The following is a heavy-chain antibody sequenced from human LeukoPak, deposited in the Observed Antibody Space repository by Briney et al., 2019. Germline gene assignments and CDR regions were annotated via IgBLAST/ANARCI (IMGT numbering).Heavy chain of an antibody. Sequence: GGSLRLSCAASGFTFSSYAMHWVRQAPGKGLEWVAVISYDGSNKYYADSVKGRFTISRDNSKNTLYLQMNSLRVEDTAVYYCAREIVSIAVAGGFDYWGQGTLVTVSS. CDR3: AREIVSIAVAGGFDY. CDR1: GFTFSSYA. CDR2: ISYDGSNK. J-gene: IGHJ4*02. V-gene: IGHV3-30-3*01. D-gene: IGHD6-19*01.